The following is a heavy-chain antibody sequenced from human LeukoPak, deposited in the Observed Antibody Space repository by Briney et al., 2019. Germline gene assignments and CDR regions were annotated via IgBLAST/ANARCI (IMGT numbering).Heavy chain of an antibody. D-gene: IGHD3-22*01. J-gene: IGHJ3*02. V-gene: IGHV4-38-2*02. Sequence: PSETLSLTCAVSGYSISSGYYWGWIRPPPGKGLEWIGSIYHSGSTYYNPSLKSRVTISVDTSKNQFSLKLSSVTAADTAVYYCAREKAITMIVVARRSAFGIWGQGTMVTVSS. CDR3: AREKAITMIVVARRSAFGI. CDR1: GYSISSGYY. CDR2: IYHSGST.